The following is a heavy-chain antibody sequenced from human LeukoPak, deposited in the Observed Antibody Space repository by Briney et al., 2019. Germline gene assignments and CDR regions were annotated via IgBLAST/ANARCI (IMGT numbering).Heavy chain of an antibody. J-gene: IGHJ4*02. CDR1: GYTFTSYY. CDR3: ARVAPYCGGDCYGPFGY. Sequence: WASVKVSCKASGYTFTSYYMHWVRQAPGQGLEWMGIISPSGGSTSYAQKFQGRVTMTRDMSTSTVYMELSSLRSEGTAVYYCARVAPYCGGDCYGPFGYWGQGTLVTVSS. D-gene: IGHD2-21*02. V-gene: IGHV1-46*01. CDR2: ISPSGGST.